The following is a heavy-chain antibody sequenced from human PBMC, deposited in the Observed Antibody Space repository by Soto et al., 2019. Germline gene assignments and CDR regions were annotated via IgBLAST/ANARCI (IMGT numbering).Heavy chain of an antibody. V-gene: IGHV3-11*06. D-gene: IGHD2-15*01. CDR2: ISSTSRHT. J-gene: IGHJ4*02. Sequence: QVHLVEAGGGLVKPGGSLRLSCAASGFTFSDYYVTWIRQAPGKGLEWLSYISSTSRHTDYADSVKGRFTISRDNANNSLYLQMNSLRGDDTAVYFCARAASAACSRYFDYWGQGDLVTVSS. CDR3: ARAASAACSRYFDY. CDR1: GFTFSDYY.